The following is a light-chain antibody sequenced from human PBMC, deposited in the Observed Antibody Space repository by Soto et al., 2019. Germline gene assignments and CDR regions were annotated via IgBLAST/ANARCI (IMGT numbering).Light chain of an antibody. CDR3: SSYRSSSTPLI. CDR1: SSDVGGYNY. J-gene: IGLJ1*01. CDR2: EVS. V-gene: IGLV2-14*01. Sequence: QSALTQPASVSGSPGQSITISCTGTSSDVGGYNYVSWYQQHPGKAPKLMIYEVSNRPSGVSNRFSGSKSGNTASLTISGLPAEDEADYYCSSYRSSSTPLIFGTGTKLTVL.